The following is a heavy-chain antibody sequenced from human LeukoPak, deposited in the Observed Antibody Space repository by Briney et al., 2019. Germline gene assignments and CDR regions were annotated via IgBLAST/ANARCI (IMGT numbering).Heavy chain of an antibody. CDR3: ASIAAAGLDAFDI. CDR1: GGSISSSSYY. Sequence: SETLSLTCTVSGGSISSSSYYWGWIRQPPGKGLEWIGSIYYSGSTYYNPSLKSRVTISVDTSKNQFSLKLSSVTAADTAVYYCASIAAAGLDAFDIWGQGTMVTVSS. CDR2: IYYSGST. V-gene: IGHV4-39*01. J-gene: IGHJ3*02. D-gene: IGHD6-13*01.